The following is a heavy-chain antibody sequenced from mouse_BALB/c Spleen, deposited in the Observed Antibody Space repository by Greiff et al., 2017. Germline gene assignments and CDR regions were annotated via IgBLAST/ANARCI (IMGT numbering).Heavy chain of an antibody. D-gene: IGHD2-2*01. CDR1: GYTFTSYW. CDR3: AREGDGYDEAFDD. CDR2: INPSTGYT. V-gene: IGHV1-7*01. Sequence: VQLQQSGAELAKPGASVKMSCKASGYTFTSYWMHWVKQRPGQGLEWIGYINPSTGYTEYNQKFKDKATLTADKSSSTAYMQLSSLTSEDSAVYYCAREGDGYDEAFDDWGQGTTLTVSS. J-gene: IGHJ2*01.